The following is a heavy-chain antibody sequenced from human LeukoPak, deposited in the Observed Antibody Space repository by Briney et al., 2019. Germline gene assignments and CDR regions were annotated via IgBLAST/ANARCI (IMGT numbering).Heavy chain of an antibody. CDR2: MNSDRSST. D-gene: IGHD5-12*01. Sequence: GGSLRLSCAASGFTFSSYAMSWVRQAPGKGLVWVSRMNSDRSSTGYADSVKGRFTISRDNAKNTLYLQMNSLRAEDTALYYCARGKPSGYSGYDLGFDYWGQGTLVTVSS. V-gene: IGHV3-74*01. J-gene: IGHJ4*02. CDR3: ARGKPSGYSGYDLGFDY. CDR1: GFTFSSYA.